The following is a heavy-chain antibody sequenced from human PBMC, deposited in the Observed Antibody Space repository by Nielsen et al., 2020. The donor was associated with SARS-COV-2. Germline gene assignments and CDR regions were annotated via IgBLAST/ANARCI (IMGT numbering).Heavy chain of an antibody. Sequence: GESLKISCAASGFTFSSYGMHWVRQAPGKGLEWVAVISYDGSNKYYADSVKGRFTISRDNSKNTLYLQMNSLRAEDTAVYYCAKGGGSYFHPLDYWGQGTLVTVSS. J-gene: IGHJ4*02. V-gene: IGHV3-30*18. CDR2: ISYDGSNK. CDR1: GFTFSSYG. CDR3: AKGGGSYFHPLDY. D-gene: IGHD1-26*01.